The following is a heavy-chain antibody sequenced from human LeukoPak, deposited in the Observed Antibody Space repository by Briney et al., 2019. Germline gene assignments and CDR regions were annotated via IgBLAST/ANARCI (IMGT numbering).Heavy chain of an antibody. Sequence: SETLSLTCSVCGDSISHHYWSWIRQPPGKGLEWIGYIYYSGDTDYNPSLKSRVTISVDSSKNQFSLKLSSVTAADTAVYYCARVLAYCGGDCYWHAFDIWGQGTMVTVSS. V-gene: IGHV4-59*08. CDR2: IYYSGDT. CDR1: GDSISHHY. D-gene: IGHD2-21*01. CDR3: ARVLAYCGGDCYWHAFDI. J-gene: IGHJ3*02.